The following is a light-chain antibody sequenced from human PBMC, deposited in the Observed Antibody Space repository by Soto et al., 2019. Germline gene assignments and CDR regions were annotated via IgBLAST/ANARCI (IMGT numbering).Light chain of an antibody. V-gene: IGKV3-20*01. Sequence: EVVLTQSQGTLFLSPGERATLSCRARQSVTSSYLVWYQQKPGQAPRLLIYGASNRATGIPDRFSGSGSGADFTLTISRLEPEDFAIYYCQQYGISPYTFGQGTKLDI. CDR1: QSVTSSY. J-gene: IGKJ2*01. CDR2: GAS. CDR3: QQYGISPYT.